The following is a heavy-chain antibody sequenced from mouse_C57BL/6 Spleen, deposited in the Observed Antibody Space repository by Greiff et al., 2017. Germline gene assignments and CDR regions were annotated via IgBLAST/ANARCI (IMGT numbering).Heavy chain of an antibody. CDR2: INYDGSST. Sequence: EVKLMESEGGLVQPGSSMKLSCTASGFTFSDYYMAWVRQVPEKGLEWVANINYDGSSTYYLDSLKSRFIISRDNAKNILYLQMSSLKSEDTATYYCARDGNYAPFAYWGQGTLVTVSA. CDR3: ARDGNYAPFAY. V-gene: IGHV5-16*01. J-gene: IGHJ3*01. CDR1: GFTFSDYY. D-gene: IGHD2-1*01.